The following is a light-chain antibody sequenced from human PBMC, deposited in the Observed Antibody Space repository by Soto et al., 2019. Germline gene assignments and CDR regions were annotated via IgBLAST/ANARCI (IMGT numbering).Light chain of an antibody. CDR2: DAS. Sequence: EVVLTQSPATLSLSPGERATLSCRASQSVNSNFLAWYQQRPGQAPRLLISDASTRAPGTPDRFSGSGSGTEFTLIISALEPEDSAVYYCQQFGGSPMYTFGQGTKLEIK. CDR1: QSVNSNF. J-gene: IGKJ2*01. V-gene: IGKV3-20*01. CDR3: QQFGGSPMYT.